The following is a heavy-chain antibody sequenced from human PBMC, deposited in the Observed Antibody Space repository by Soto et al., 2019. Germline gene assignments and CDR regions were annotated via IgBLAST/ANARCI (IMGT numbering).Heavy chain of an antibody. V-gene: IGHV4-34*01. Sequence: SETLSLTCAVYGGSFSGYYWSWIRQPPGKGLEWIGEINHSGGTNYNPSLKSRVTISVDTSKNQFSLKLSSVTAADTAVYYCATHQGVDAFDIWGQGTMVTVSS. J-gene: IGHJ3*02. CDR1: GGSFSGYY. CDR2: INHSGGT. CDR3: ATHQGVDAFDI.